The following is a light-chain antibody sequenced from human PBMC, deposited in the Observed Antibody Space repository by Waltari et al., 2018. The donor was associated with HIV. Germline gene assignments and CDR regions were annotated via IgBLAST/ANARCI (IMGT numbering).Light chain of an antibody. V-gene: IGKV3-15*01. CDR3: QQYNNWPQT. Sequence: EKVMTQSPATLSVSPGERATLSCRASQNINNNLAWYQQKPGQAPQLLIYGASTRAAGVPSRFSGSGSGTEFTLTITSLQSEDLAIYYCQQYNNWPQTFGQGTKVEIK. CDR1: QNINNN. J-gene: IGKJ2*01. CDR2: GAS.